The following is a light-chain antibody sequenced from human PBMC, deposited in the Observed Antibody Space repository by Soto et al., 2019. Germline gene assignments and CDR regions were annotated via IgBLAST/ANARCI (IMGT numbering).Light chain of an antibody. Sequence: DIVMTQSPLSLPVTPGEPASISCRSSQSLLHSNGYNYLDWYLQKPGQSPQLLIYLGSSRASGVPDRFSGSGSCTYFTLKISRVEAEDVGVYYCMQALLTPPFFGQGTKLEIK. CDR2: LGS. V-gene: IGKV2-28*01. J-gene: IGKJ2*01. CDR3: MQALLTPPF. CDR1: QSLLHSNGYNY.